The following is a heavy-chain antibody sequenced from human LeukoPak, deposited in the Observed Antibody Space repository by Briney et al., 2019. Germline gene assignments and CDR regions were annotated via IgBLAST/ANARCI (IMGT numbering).Heavy chain of an antibody. D-gene: IGHD2-2*01. V-gene: IGHV4-30-2*01. CDR3: ARLQYCSGTSCYWLDP. CDR2: IYHTGST. J-gene: IGHJ5*02. Sequence: SETLSLTCDVSGGSISSGLYSWSWIRQPLGKGLEWIGYIYHTGSTYYNPSLKSRVTISVDTSKNQFSLRLSSVTAADTAVYYCARLQYCSGTSCYWLDPWGQGTLVTVSS. CDR1: GGSISSGLYS.